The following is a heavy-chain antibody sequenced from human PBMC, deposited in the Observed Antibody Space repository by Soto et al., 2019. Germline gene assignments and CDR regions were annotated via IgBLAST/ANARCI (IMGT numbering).Heavy chain of an antibody. CDR2: IIPYYNIL. D-gene: IGHD6-13*01. J-gene: IGHJ4*02. CDR1: EGTFNSYA. Sequence: QAQVVQSGAEVRKPGSSVKLSCKASEGTFNSYAIAWVRQAPGQGLEWMGGIIPYYNILNYAQKFQDRVTITADDSTNTVHMELSSLRSDDTAVYFCASGASRWYPYFFDSWAQGTLVTVSS. V-gene: IGHV1-69*01. CDR3: ASGASRWYPYFFDS.